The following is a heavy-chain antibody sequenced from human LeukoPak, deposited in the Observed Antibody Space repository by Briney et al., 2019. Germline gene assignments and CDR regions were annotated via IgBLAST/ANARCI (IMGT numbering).Heavy chain of an antibody. CDR1: GFTFSSYS. CDR3: ARNGYMDV. V-gene: IGHV3-21*01. D-gene: IGHD2-8*01. J-gene: IGHJ6*03. Sequence: GGSLRLSCAASGFTFSSYSMNWVRQAPGKGLEWVSSISSSSSYIYYPDSVKGRFTISRDNAKNSLYLQMNSLRAEDTAVYYCARNGYMDVWGKGTTVTVSS. CDR2: ISSSSSYI.